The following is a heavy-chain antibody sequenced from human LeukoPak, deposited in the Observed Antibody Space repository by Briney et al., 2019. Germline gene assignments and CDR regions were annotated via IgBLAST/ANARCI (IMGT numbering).Heavy chain of an antibody. CDR2: ISGGGSNT. J-gene: IGHJ6*03. CDR1: GLAFSSYA. V-gene: IGHV3-23*01. Sequence: PGGSLRLSCAASGLAFSSYAMIWVRQAPGKGLEWVSSISGGGSNTYYADSVKGRFTISRDQSKNTLYVQMNSLRAEDTAIYYCAKSAGDYYYYYMDVWGKGTTVTVSS. D-gene: IGHD3-10*01. CDR3: AKSAGDYYYYYMDV.